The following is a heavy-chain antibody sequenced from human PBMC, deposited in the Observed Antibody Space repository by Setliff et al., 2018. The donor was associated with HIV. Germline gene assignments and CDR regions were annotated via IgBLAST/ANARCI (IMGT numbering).Heavy chain of an antibody. CDR1: GYTFNGYY. Sequence: ASVKVSCKASGYTFNGYYMHWVRQAPGQGLQWMGRINPNSGGTNYAQKFQGRVTMTRDTSSSTAYMELSRLRSDDTAVYYCARDGEPYSSLDYWGQGTLVTVSS. CDR2: INPNSGGT. D-gene: IGHD6-19*01. J-gene: IGHJ4*02. CDR3: ARDGEPYSSLDY. V-gene: IGHV1-2*06.